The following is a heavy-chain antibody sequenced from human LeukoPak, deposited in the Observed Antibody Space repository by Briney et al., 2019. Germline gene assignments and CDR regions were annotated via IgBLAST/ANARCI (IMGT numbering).Heavy chain of an antibody. D-gene: IGHD3-3*01. Sequence: SVKVSCKASGGTFSSYTISWVRQAPGQGLEWMGKIVPILGIANYAQKFQGRVTTIADKSTSTAYMELSSLRSEDTAVYYCARSSSYDPVPIWGQGTLVTVSS. CDR2: IVPILGIA. CDR3: ARSSSYDPVPI. CDR1: GGTFSSYT. J-gene: IGHJ4*02. V-gene: IGHV1-69*02.